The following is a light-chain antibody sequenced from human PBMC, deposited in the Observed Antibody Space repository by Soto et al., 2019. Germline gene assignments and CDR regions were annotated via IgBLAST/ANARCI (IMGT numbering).Light chain of an antibody. CDR1: QSLLHSNGYNY. J-gene: IGKJ4*01. V-gene: IGKV2-28*01. CDR2: LGS. CDR3: QQRSSWPPIT. Sequence: DIVMTQSPLSLPVTPGEPASISCRSSQSLLHSNGYNYLHWYLQKPGQSPQLLIYLGSNRASGVPDRFSGSGSGTDFNLTISSLEPEDFAVYYCQQRSSWPPITFGGGTKVDIK.